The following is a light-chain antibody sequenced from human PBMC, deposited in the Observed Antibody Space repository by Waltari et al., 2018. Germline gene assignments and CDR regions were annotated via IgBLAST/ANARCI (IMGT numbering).Light chain of an antibody. CDR2: GVT. Sequence: QSALTQPASVSGSPGQSITISCTGTSTDVGGYDYVPWFQQHPDKAPKPMIYGVTNRPSGVSNRFFGSKSGNTASLTISGLQAEDEADYYCSSYTRSDTLVFGGGTRLTVL. V-gene: IGLV2-14*01. CDR3: SSYTRSDTLV. CDR1: STDVGGYDY. J-gene: IGLJ3*02.